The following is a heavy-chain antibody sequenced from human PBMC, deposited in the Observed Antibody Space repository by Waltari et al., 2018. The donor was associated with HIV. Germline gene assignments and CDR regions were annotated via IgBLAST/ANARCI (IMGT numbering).Heavy chain of an antibody. CDR3: ARDPQYCSSTSCSYYFDY. Sequence: QVQLVESGGGVVQPGRSLRLSCAASGFTFSSYAMHWVRRAPGKGLELVAVISYDGSNKYYADSVKGRFTISRDNSKNTLYLQMNSLRAEDTAVYYCARDPQYCSSTSCSYYFDYWGQGTLVTVSS. CDR2: ISYDGSNK. V-gene: IGHV3-30-3*01. J-gene: IGHJ4*02. CDR1: GFTFSSYA. D-gene: IGHD2-2*01.